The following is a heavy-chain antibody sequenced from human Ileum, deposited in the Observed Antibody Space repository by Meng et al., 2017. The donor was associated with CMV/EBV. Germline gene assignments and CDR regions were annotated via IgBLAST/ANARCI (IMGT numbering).Heavy chain of an antibody. CDR3: ARGTDYGSGTYDALDV. V-gene: IGHV4-39*07. CDR2: IYYEGST. J-gene: IGHJ6*02. D-gene: IGHD3-10*01. CDR1: GGPIRSSNDY. Sequence: QGQLQESGPGLVKPSETLSLTCTVSGGPIRSSNDYWGWIRQPPGKGLEWIGSIYYEGSTYYNPSLKGRVTTSLDTSKNQFSLKVNSVTAADTAVYYCARGTDYGSGTYDALDVWGQGTTVTVSS.